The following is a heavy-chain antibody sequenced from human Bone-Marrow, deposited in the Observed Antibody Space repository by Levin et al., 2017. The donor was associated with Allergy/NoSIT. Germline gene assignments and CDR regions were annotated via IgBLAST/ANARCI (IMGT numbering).Heavy chain of an antibody. J-gene: IGHJ6*02. D-gene: IGHD5-12*01. CDR1: GFTFDNYA. CDR2: ISWNSNTL. Sequence: SLRLSCAASGFTFDNYAMHWVRQAPGKGLEWVSGISWNSNTLGYADSVKGRFTISRDNAKNSLYLQMNSLKPEDTALYYCAKLPTTAWDYYYYGLDVWGQGTTVTVSS. CDR3: AKLPTTAWDYYYYGLDV. V-gene: IGHV3-9*01.